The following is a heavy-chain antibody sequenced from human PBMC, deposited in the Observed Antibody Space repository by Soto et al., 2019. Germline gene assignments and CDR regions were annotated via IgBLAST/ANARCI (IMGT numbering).Heavy chain of an antibody. CDR2: IWYDGSNK. V-gene: IGHV3-33*01. Sequence: GGSLRLSYAASGFTFSSYGMHWVRQAPGKGLEWVAVIWYDGSNKYYADSVKGRFTISRDNSKNTLYLQMNSLRAEDTAVYYCARDHDPNMIFDYWGQGTLVTVSS. CDR1: GFTFSSYG. CDR3: ARDHDPNMIFDY. J-gene: IGHJ4*02. D-gene: IGHD3-16*01.